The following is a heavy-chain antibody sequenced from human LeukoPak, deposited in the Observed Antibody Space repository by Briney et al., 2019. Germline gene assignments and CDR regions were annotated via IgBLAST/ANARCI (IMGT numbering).Heavy chain of an antibody. CDR3: TRDNLYCSSTSCSIDY. CDR2: IRGKAYGGTT. CDR1: GFTFGDYA. D-gene: IGHD2-2*01. J-gene: IGHJ4*02. V-gene: IGHV3-49*04. Sequence: LPGGSLRLSCTASGFTFGDYAMSWVRQAPGKGLEWVGFIRGKAYGGTTEYAASVKGRFTISRDDSKSIAYLQMNSLKTEDTAVYYCTRDNLYCSSTSCSIDYWGQGTLVTVSS.